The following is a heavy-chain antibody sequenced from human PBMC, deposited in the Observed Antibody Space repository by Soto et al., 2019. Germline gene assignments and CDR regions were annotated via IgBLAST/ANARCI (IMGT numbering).Heavy chain of an antibody. D-gene: IGHD6-19*01. Sequence: EEQLVESGGGFVQPGGTLRLSCAASGFTFSGYEMNWVRQAPGKGLEWVSYISSSGTTISYADSVKGRFTISRDNAKNSLYLQMNSLRVEDTAVYYCARGGGRGWSPSHSWGQGTLVTVSS. CDR2: ISSSGTTI. J-gene: IGHJ4*02. CDR3: ARGGGRGWSPSHS. CDR1: GFTFSGYE. V-gene: IGHV3-48*03.